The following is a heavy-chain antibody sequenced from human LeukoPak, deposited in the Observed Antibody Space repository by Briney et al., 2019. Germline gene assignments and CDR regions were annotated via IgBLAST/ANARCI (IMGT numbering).Heavy chain of an antibody. CDR1: GFTFSSYW. V-gene: IGHV3-21*01. Sequence: PGGSLRLSCAASGFTFSSYWMSWVRQAPGKGLEWVSSISSSSSYIYYADSVKGRFTISRDNAKNSLYLQMNSLRAEDTAVYYCASSEAPATRGFDYWGQGTLVTVSS. CDR2: ISSSSSYI. D-gene: IGHD3-10*01. CDR3: ASSEAPATRGFDY. J-gene: IGHJ4*02.